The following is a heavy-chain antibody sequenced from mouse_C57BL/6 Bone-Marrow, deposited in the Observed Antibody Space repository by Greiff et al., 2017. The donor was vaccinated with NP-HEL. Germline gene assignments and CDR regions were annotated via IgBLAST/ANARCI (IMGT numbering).Heavy chain of an antibody. J-gene: IGHJ4*01. CDR3: TTGGSSPYAMDY. V-gene: IGHV14-4*01. CDR2: IDPANGDT. Sequence: VQLQQSGAELVRPGASVKLSCTASGFTFKDDYMHWVKQRPEQGLEWIGWIDPANGDTEYASKFQGKATITADTSSNTAYLQLSSLTSEDTAVDYCTTGGSSPYAMDYWGQGTSVTVSS. CDR1: GFTFKDDY. D-gene: IGHD1-1*01.